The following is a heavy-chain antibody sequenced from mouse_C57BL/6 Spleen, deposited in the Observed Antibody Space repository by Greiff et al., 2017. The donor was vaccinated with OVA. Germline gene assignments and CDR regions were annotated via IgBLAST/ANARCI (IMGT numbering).Heavy chain of an antibody. CDR3: ARLTTVGDWYFDV. V-gene: IGHV5-12*01. Sequence: EVKVVESGGGLVQPGGSLKLSCAASGFTFSDYYMYWVRQTPEKRLEWVAYISNGGGSTYYPDTVKGRFTISRDNAKNTLYLQMSRLKSEDTAMYYCARLTTVGDWYFDVWGTGTTVTVSS. J-gene: IGHJ1*03. CDR1: GFTFSDYY. CDR2: ISNGGGST. D-gene: IGHD1-1*01.